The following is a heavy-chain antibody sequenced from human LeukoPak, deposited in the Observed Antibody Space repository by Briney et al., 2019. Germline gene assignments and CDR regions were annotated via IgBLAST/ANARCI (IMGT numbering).Heavy chain of an antibody. CDR1: GFTFNRYA. D-gene: IGHD3-10*01. J-gene: IGHJ4*02. Sequence: GGSLRLSCAASGFTFNRYAMSWVRQAPGKGLEWVSAISGSGGSTYYADSVKGRFTLSRDNSKNTLYLQMKRLRAEDTAVYYFAKDQTRRIWFGELCDYWGQGTLVSVSS. V-gene: IGHV3-23*01. CDR2: ISGSGGST. CDR3: AKDQTRRIWFGELCDY.